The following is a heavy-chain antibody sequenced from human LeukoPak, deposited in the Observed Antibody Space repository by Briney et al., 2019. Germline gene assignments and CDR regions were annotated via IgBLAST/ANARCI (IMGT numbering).Heavy chain of an antibody. CDR1: GFSLSTSGMC. Sequence: SGPTLGNPTQTLTLTCTFSGFSLSTSGMCVSWIRQPPGKALEWLARIDWDDDKYYSTSLKTRLTISKDTSKNQVVLTMTNMDPVDTATYYCARIKYYGSGSYYTFDYWGQGTLVTVSS. D-gene: IGHD3-10*01. CDR2: IDWDDDK. J-gene: IGHJ4*02. CDR3: ARIKYYGSGSYYTFDY. V-gene: IGHV2-70*11.